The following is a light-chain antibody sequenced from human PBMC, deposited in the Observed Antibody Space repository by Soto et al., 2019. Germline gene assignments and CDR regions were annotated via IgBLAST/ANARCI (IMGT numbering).Light chain of an antibody. V-gene: IGKV1-39*01. CDR2: AGS. J-gene: IGKJ2*01. CDR3: QQNFSTPHT. Sequence: DIQMTQSPSSLSASGGDRVTITCRASQTIGRYLNWYQQQPGKAPKLLIYAGSNLQSGVPSRFSGTGSGTDFTLTISSLQPEDFATDYCQQNFSTPHTVGQGTRVEIK. CDR1: QTIGRY.